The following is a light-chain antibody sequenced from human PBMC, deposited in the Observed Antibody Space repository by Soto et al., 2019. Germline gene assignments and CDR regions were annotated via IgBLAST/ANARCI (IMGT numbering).Light chain of an antibody. J-gene: IGKJ5*01. V-gene: IGKV1D-12*01. CDR1: QGISSW. CDR3: QQAYSFPIT. CDR2: AAS. Sequence: DIQMTQSPASVSASVGDRVTITCRASQGISSWLAWYQQKPGKAPKLLIYAASTLQTGVPSRFSGNGSGTDFTLIISSLQPEDSATYYCQQAYSFPITFGQGTRLEIK.